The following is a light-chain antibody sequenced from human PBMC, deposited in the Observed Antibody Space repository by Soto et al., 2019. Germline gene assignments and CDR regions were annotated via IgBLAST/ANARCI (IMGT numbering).Light chain of an antibody. V-gene: IGKV1-27*01. CDR3: QKYNSASRT. CDR1: QGISNY. CDR2: AAS. J-gene: IGKJ1*01. Sequence: DVQMTQSPSSLSASVGDRVTITCRASQGISNYLAWYQQKPGKVPKLLIYAASTLQSGVPSRFSGNGSGTDFTLTISTLQPEDVATYYCQKYNSASRTFGQGAKVEIK.